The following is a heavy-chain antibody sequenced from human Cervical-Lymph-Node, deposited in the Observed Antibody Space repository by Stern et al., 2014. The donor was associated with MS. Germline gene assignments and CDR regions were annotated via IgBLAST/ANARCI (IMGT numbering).Heavy chain of an antibody. D-gene: IGHD6-13*01. CDR1: GGTFSSYT. V-gene: IGHV1-69*04. CDR3: ARDGYSSSWLFP. Sequence: QDQLVQSGAEVKKPGSSVKVSCKASGGTFSSYTISWVRQAPGQGLEWMGRIIPILGIANYAQKFQGRVTITADKSTSTAYMELSSLRSEDTAVYYCARDGYSSSWLFPWGQGTLVTVSS. CDR2: IIPILGIA. J-gene: IGHJ5*02.